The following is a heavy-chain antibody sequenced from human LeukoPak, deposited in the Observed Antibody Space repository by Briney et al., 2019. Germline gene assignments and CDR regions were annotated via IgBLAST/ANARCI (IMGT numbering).Heavy chain of an antibody. D-gene: IGHD4-17*01. V-gene: IGHV3-48*01. CDR1: GFTFTTYS. CDR2: ISSSSSIV. CDR3: ARGSYGDYYFDY. Sequence: GGSLRLSCAASGFTFTTYSINWVRQAPGKGLEWVSYISSSSSIVYYADSVKGRFTISRDNAKSSLYLQMNSLTAADSAVYYCARGSYGDYYFDYWGQGTLVTVSS. J-gene: IGHJ4*02.